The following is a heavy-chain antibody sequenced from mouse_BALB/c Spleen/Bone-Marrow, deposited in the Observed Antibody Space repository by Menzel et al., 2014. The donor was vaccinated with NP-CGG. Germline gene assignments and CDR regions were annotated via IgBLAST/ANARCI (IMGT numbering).Heavy chain of an antibody. V-gene: IGHV7-3*02. CDR1: GFTFTDYY. CDR3: ARDYYGFFAY. J-gene: IGHJ3*01. CDR2: IRNKANGYTT. Sequence: EVKLVDSGGGLVQPGGSLRLSCATSGFTFTDYYMSWVRQPPGKALEWWGFIRNKANGYTTEYSASVKGRFTISRDNSPSILYLQMNTLRAEDSATYYCARDYYGFFAYWGQGTLVTVSA. D-gene: IGHD1-2*01.